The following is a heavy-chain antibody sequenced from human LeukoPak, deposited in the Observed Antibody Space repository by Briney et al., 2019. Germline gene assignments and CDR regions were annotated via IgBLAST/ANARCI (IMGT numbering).Heavy chain of an antibody. CDR3: AKGGQWLSYFDY. J-gene: IGHJ4*02. CDR2: ISYDGSNK. D-gene: IGHD6-19*01. CDR1: GFSFSDYA. Sequence: PGGSLRLSCAASGFSFSDYAIYWVRQTPGKGLEWVAVISYDGSNKYYADSVKGRFTISRDNSKNTLYLQMNSLRAEDTAVYYCAKGGQWLSYFDYWGQGTLVTVSS. V-gene: IGHV3-30*18.